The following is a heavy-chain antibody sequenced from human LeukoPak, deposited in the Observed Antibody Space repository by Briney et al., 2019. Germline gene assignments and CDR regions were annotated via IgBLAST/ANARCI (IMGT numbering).Heavy chain of an antibody. V-gene: IGHV3-11*06. CDR1: GFTFCDVY. CDR3: ARDRGRVAGEYFDY. Sequence: GGSLRLSCAASGFTFCDVYMRWIRQAPGKGLERVSYISSSGSSTKYADSVKGRFTISRDNAKNSLYLQMNSLRVEDTAVYYCARDRGRVAGEYFDYWGQGTLVTVSS. D-gene: IGHD6-19*01. J-gene: IGHJ4*02. CDR2: ISSSGSST.